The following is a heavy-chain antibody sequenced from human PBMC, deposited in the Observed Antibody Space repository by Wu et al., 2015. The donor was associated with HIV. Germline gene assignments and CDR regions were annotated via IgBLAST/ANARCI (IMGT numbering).Heavy chain of an antibody. CDR1: GYTFTSYY. CDR2: INPSGGST. Sequence: QVQLVQSGAEVKKPGASVKVSCKASGYTFTSYYMHWVRQAPGQGLEWMGIINPSGGSTSYAQKFQGRVTMTRDTSTSTVYMELSSLRSEDTAVYYCARALRAAAGRVISDSWWFDPVGPGNPGHRLL. V-gene: IGHV1-46*01. CDR3: ARALRAAAGRVISDSWWFDP. D-gene: IGHD6-13*01. J-gene: IGHJ5*02.